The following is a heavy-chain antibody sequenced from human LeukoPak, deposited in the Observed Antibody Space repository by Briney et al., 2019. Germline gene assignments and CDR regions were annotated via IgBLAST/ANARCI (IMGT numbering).Heavy chain of an antibody. CDR2: IYYSGST. Sequence: SETLSLTCIVSGGSITGSTYYWGWIRQPPRKGLEWIGSIYYSGSTYYNPSLKSRVTISVDTSKNQFSLNVRSVSAADTAVYYCARDPSRSCAGGNCFSSWGQGTLVTVSS. CDR3: ARDPSRSCAGGNCFSS. V-gene: IGHV4-39*07. J-gene: IGHJ5*02. D-gene: IGHD2-15*01. CDR1: GGSITGSTYY.